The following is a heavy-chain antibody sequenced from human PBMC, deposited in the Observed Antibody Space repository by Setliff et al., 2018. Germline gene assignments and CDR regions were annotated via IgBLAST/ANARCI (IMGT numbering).Heavy chain of an antibody. V-gene: IGHV3-15*01. D-gene: IGHD3-10*01. CDR3: MSTPSGTYSTYYYYYNMDV. CDR2: IKRKTDGETT. J-gene: IGHJ6*03. Sequence: WVRQAPGKGLEWVGQIKRKTDGETTDYAAPVKGRFIISRDDSKRTLYLQMNSLKNEDTALYYCMSTPSGTYSTYYYYYNMDVWGKGTQVTVSS.